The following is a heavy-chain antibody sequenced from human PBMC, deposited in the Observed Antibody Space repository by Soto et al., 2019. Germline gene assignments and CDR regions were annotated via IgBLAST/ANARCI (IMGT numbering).Heavy chain of an antibody. CDR3: AKVDCSSTSCYVGGYYYYYYGMDV. D-gene: IGHD2-2*01. Sequence: GGSLRLSCAASGFTLSSYAMSWVRQAPGEGVEGVSAISGSGGSTYYADSVKGRFTISRDNSKNTLYLQMNSLRAEDTAVYYSAKVDCSSTSCYVGGYYYYYYGMDVWGQGTTVTVSS. J-gene: IGHJ6*02. V-gene: IGHV3-23*01. CDR1: GFTLSSYA. CDR2: ISGSGGST.